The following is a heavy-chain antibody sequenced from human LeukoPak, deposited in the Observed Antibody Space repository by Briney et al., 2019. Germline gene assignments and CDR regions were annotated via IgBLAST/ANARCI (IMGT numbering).Heavy chain of an antibody. CDR2: ISGDGGST. CDR3: AKDTGGSGWYDYFDY. V-gene: IGHV3-43*02. D-gene: IGHD6-19*01. J-gene: IGHJ4*02. Sequence: PGGSLRLSCAASGFTFDDYAMHWVRQAPGKGLEWVSLISGDGGSTYYADSVKGRFTISKDNSKNSLYLQMNSLRTDDTALYYCAKDTGGSGWYDYFDYWGQGTLVTVSS. CDR1: GFTFDDYA.